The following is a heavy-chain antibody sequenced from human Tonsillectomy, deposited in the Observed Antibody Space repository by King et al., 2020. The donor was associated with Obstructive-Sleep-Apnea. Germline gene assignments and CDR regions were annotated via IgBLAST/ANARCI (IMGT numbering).Heavy chain of an antibody. V-gene: IGHV4-4*07. D-gene: IGHD3-22*01. CDR1: VDSISSNY. CDR3: AREDRYSSGYYSLYYFDF. CDR2: IYSDGST. Sequence: VQLQESGPGLVKPSETLSLTCSVSVDSISSNYWSWIRQPAGEGLEWVGRIYSDGSTNSNPSLKSRVTMSLDTSKNQFSLKLSSVAAADTAVYFCAREDRYSSGYYSLYYFDFWGQGTLVTVSS. J-gene: IGHJ4*02.